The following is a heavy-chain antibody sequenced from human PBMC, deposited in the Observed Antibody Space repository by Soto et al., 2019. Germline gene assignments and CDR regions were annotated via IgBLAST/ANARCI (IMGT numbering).Heavy chain of an antibody. J-gene: IGHJ4*02. D-gene: IGHD1-26*01. V-gene: IGHV1-3*01. Sequence: ASVTVSCKASGYTFTSYAMHWVRQAPGHRLEWMGWINAGNGNTKYSQKFQRRVTSTRDTSASTAYIELSSLRCEHTAVYYCGKGPMGAQFYFDYWGQGTLVTVSS. CDR3: GKGPMGAQFYFDY. CDR2: INAGNGNT. CDR1: GYTFTSYA.